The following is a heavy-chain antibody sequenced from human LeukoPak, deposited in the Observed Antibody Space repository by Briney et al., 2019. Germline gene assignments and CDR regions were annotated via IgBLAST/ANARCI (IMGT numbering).Heavy chain of an antibody. D-gene: IGHD6-19*01. J-gene: IGHJ5*02. CDR2: INTNTGNP. Sequence: GASVKVSCKASGYTFTSYAMNWVRQAPGQGLEWMGWINTNTGNPTYAQGFTGRFVFSLDTSVSTAYLQISSLKAEDTAVYYCARVFGSGWRDVFDPWGQGTLVTVSS. V-gene: IGHV7-4-1*02. CDR1: GYTFTSYA. CDR3: ARVFGSGWRDVFDP.